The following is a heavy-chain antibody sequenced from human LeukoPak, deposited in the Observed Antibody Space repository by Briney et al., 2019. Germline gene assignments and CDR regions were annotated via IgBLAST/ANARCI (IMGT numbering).Heavy chain of an antibody. V-gene: IGHV3-30*04. J-gene: IGHJ4*02. D-gene: IGHD6-19*01. CDR3: ARDHSSGFDY. CDR2: ISYDGSNK. CDR1: GFILSSYA. Sequence: PGGSLRLSCAASGFILSSYAMHWVRQAPGKGLEWVAVISYDGSNKYYADSVKGRFTISRDNSKNTLYLQMNSLRAEDTAVYYCARDHSSGFDYWGQGTLVTVSS.